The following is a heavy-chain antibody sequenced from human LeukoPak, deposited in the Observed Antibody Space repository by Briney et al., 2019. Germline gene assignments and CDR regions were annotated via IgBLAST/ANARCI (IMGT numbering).Heavy chain of an antibody. CDR3: ANGIEGAVIDAFDI. V-gene: IGHV3-30*18. CDR2: ISYDGSNK. CDR1: GFTFSSYG. Sequence: PGGSLRLSCAASGFTFSSYGMHWVRQAPGKGLEWVAVISYDGSNKYYADSVKGRFTISRDNSKNTLYLQMNSLRAEDTAVYYCANGIEGAVIDAFDIWGQGTMVTVSS. J-gene: IGHJ3*02. D-gene: IGHD2-21*01.